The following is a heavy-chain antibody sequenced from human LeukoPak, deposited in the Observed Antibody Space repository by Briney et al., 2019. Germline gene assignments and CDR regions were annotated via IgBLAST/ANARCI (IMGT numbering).Heavy chain of an antibody. CDR2: IKSKTDGGTT. D-gene: IGHD6-19*01. V-gene: IGHV3-15*01. J-gene: IGHJ4*02. CDR1: GFTFSNAW. CDR3: TAPLFQWLGYYFDY. Sequence: GGSLRLSCAAFGFTFSNAWMSWVRQAPGKGLEWVGRIKSKTDGGTTDYAAPVKGRFTISRDDSKNTLYLQMNSLKTEDTAVYYCTAPLFQWLGYYFDYWGQGTLVTVSS.